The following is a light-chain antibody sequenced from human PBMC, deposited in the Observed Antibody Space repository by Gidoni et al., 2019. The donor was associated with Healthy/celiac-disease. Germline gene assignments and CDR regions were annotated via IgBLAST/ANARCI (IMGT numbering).Light chain of an antibody. CDR1: QSVSSN. CDR3: QQYNNWPWT. V-gene: IGKV3-15*01. Sequence: EIVMTQSPATLSVSPGERATLSCRASQSVSSNLAWYQQKPGQAPRLLIYGASTRATGGPARFSGSGSGTEFTLTISSLQSEDFAVYYCQQYNNWPWTFXQXTKVEIK. J-gene: IGKJ1*01. CDR2: GAS.